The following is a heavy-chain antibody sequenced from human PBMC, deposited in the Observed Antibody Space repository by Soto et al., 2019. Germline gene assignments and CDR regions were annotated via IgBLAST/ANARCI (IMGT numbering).Heavy chain of an antibody. CDR2: IYYSGST. Sequence: SETLSLTCTVSGGSISSHYWSWIRRPPGKGLERIGYIYYSGSTNYNPSLKSRVTISVDTSKNQFSLQLNAVTAADTAVYYCARGERYYYGMDVWGQGTTVTVSS. D-gene: IGHD3-16*02. CDR3: ARGERYYYGMDV. V-gene: IGHV4-59*11. J-gene: IGHJ6*02. CDR1: GGSISSHY.